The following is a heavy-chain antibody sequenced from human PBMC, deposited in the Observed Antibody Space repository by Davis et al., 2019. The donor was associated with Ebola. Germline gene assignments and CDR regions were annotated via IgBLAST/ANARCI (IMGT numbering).Heavy chain of an antibody. J-gene: IGHJ4*02. CDR1: GFTFNNYG. D-gene: IGHD2-15*01. CDR3: ARDDATGGGYLDH. CDR2: VDGVTGDT. Sequence: GESLKISCAASGFTFNNYGMSWVRQAPGKRLEWVSRVDGVTGDTDYTDSVRGRFTTSRDNSKNTLRLQMNSLTPDDTAIYYCARDDATGGGYLDHWGQGTLVTVSS. V-gene: IGHV3-23*01.